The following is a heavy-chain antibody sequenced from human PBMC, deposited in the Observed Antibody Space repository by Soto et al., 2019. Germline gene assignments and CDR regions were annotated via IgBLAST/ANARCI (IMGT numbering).Heavy chain of an antibody. D-gene: IGHD4-17*01. Sequence: GGSLRLSCAASGFTFSGSAMHWVRQASGKGLEWVGRIRSKANSYATAYAASVKGRFTISRDDSKNTAYLQMNSLKTEDTAVYYCTRYYGGNSEAFDISGQGKMVTVSS. V-gene: IGHV3-73*01. CDR3: TRYYGGNSEAFDI. CDR1: GFTFSGSA. J-gene: IGHJ3*02. CDR2: IRSKANSYAT.